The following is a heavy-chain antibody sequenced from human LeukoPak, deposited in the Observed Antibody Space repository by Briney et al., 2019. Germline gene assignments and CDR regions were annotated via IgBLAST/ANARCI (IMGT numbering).Heavy chain of an antibody. CDR3: ARGDSGSYYFDY. D-gene: IGHD1-26*01. V-gene: IGHV3-48*03. CDR1: GFTFSSYE. Sequence: GGSLRLSCAASGFTFSSYEMNWVRQAPGKGLEWVSYISSRGSTIYYADSVKGRFTISRDNAKNSLYLQMNSLRAEDTAVYYCARGDSGSYYFDYWGQGTLVTVSS. CDR2: ISSRGSTI. J-gene: IGHJ4*02.